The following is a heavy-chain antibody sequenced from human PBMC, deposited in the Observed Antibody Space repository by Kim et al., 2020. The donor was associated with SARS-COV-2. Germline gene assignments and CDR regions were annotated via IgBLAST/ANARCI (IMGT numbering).Heavy chain of an antibody. Sequence: GGSLRLSCAASGFTFSSYGMHWVRQAPGKGLEWVAVISYDGSNKYYADSVKGRFTISRDNSKNTLYLQMNSLRAEDTAVYYCAKASRALGYCSGGSCRHLDYWGQGTLVTVSS. V-gene: IGHV3-30*18. CDR3: AKASRALGYCSGGSCRHLDY. CDR1: GFTFSSYG. CDR2: ISYDGSNK. D-gene: IGHD2-15*01. J-gene: IGHJ4*02.